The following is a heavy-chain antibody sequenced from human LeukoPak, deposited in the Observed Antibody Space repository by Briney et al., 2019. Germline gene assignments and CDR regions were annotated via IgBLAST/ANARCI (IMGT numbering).Heavy chain of an antibody. D-gene: IGHD3-22*01. CDR2: IIPILGIA. Sequence: ASVKVSCKASGYTFTSYAISWVRQAPGQGLEWMGRIIPILGIANYAQKFQGRVTITADKSTSTAYMELSSLRSEDTAVYYCARVPDDSSGYYYFYWGQGTLVTVSS. CDR1: GYTFTSYA. CDR3: ARVPDDSSGYYYFY. J-gene: IGHJ4*02. V-gene: IGHV1-69*04.